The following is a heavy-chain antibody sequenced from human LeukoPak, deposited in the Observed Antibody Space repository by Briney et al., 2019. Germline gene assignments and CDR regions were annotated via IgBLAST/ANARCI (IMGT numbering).Heavy chain of an antibody. V-gene: IGHV3-21*01. D-gene: IGHD4-11*01. J-gene: IGHJ6*02. CDR2: ISSSSSYI. CDR3: AIIPPLKTKYSNYDHYYGMDV. CDR1: GFTFSSYS. Sequence: GGSLRLSCAASGFTFSSYSMNWVRQAPGKGLEWVSSISSSSSYIYYADSVKGRFTISRDNAKNSLYLQMNSLRAEDTAMYYCAIIPPLKTKYSNYDHYYGMDVWGQGTTVTVSS.